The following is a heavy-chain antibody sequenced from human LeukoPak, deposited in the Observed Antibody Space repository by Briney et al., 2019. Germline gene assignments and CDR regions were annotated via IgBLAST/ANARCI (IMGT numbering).Heavy chain of an antibody. CDR3: ARGMVRTIYYYYYMDV. D-gene: IGHD3-10*01. V-gene: IGHV1-46*01. CDR2: INPSGGST. J-gene: IGHJ6*03. CDR1: GYTFTSYY. Sequence: ASVKVSCKASGYTFTSYYMHWVRQAPGQGLEWMGIINPSGGSTSYAQKFQGRVTMTRDTSTSTVYMELSSLRSEDTAVYYCARGMVRTIYYYYYMDVWGKGTTVTVSS.